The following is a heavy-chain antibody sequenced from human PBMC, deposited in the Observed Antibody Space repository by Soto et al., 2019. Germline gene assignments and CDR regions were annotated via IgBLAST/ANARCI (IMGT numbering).Heavy chain of an antibody. V-gene: IGHV3-13*01. CDR2: ITPTGAT. J-gene: IGHJ3*02. CDR1: GFPFSNHD. D-gene: IGHD1-26*01. CDR3: ARDGMVGAPCAFDI. Sequence: EVQLVESGGDLVQPGGSLRLSCAASGFPFSNHDMHWVRQVTGKGLEWVSAITPTGATYYPGSVKGRFIISRDNARNSLYLQINSLRAEDTAVYYCARDGMVGAPCAFDIWGQGTMVTVSS.